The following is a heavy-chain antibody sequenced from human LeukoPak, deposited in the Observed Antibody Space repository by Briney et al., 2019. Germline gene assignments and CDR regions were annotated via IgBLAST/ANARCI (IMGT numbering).Heavy chain of an antibody. CDR2: ISSSSSYI. V-gene: IGHV3-21*01. CDR1: GFTFSSYA. J-gene: IGHJ4*02. D-gene: IGHD1-26*01. CDR3: ARQRGGSYYWYFDY. Sequence: GGSLRLSCAASGFTFSSYAMNWVRQAPGKGLEWVSSISSSSSYIYYADSVKGRFTISRDNAKNSLYLQMNSLRAEDTAVYYCARQRGGSYYWYFDYWGQGTLVTVSS.